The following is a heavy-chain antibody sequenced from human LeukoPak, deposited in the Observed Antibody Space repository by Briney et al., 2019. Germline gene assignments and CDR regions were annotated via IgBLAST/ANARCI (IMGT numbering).Heavy chain of an antibody. J-gene: IGHJ5*02. Sequence: PSETLSLTCAVHGGSFSGYYWSWIRQPPGKGLEWIGEINHSGSTNYNPSLKSRVTISVDTSKNQFSLKLSSVTAADTAVYYCARVLMVYAINWFDPWGQGTLVTVSS. D-gene: IGHD2-8*01. V-gene: IGHV4-34*01. CDR3: ARVLMVYAINWFDP. CDR2: INHSGST. CDR1: GGSFSGYY.